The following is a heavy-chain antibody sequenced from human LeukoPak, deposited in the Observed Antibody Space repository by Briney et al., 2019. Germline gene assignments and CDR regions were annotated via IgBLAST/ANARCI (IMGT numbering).Heavy chain of an antibody. D-gene: IGHD5-18*01. CDR2: ISSSSSYI. CDR3: ARNKKGDRYTYGHDS. Sequence: PGGSLRLSCAASGFTFSSCSMNWVRQAPGKGLEWVSSISSSSSYIYYADSVKGRFTISRDNAKNSLYLQMNSLRAEDTAVYYCARNKKGDRYTYGHDSWGQGTLVTVSS. CDR1: GFTFSSCS. V-gene: IGHV3-21*01. J-gene: IGHJ4*02.